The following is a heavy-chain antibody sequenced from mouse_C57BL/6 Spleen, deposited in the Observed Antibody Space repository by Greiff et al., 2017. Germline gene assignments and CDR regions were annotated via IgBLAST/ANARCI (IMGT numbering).Heavy chain of an antibody. V-gene: IGHV5-4*03. CDR3: ARGGAHYAMDY. CDR1: GFTFSSYA. Sequence: EVKVVESGGGLVKPGGSLKLSCAASGFTFSSYAMSWVRQTPEKRLEWVATISDGGSYTYYPDNVKGRFTISRDNAKNNLYLQMSHLKSEDTAMYYCARGGAHYAMDYWGQGTSVTVSS. J-gene: IGHJ4*01. CDR2: ISDGGSYT.